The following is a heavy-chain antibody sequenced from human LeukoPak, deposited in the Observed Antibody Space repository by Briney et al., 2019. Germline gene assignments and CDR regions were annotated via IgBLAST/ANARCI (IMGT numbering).Heavy chain of an antibody. CDR1: GFTFDNYA. J-gene: IGHJ4*02. CDR3: AKVRYRGSYFEY. Sequence: GGSLTLSCAASGFTFDNYALHWVRQAPGKGLEWVSFISGDGGNTYYADSVNDRFTLSRDNSKNSLYLQMNSLRTEDTALYYCAKVRYRGSYFEYWGQGTLVTASS. D-gene: IGHD1-26*01. V-gene: IGHV3-43*02. CDR2: ISGDGGNT.